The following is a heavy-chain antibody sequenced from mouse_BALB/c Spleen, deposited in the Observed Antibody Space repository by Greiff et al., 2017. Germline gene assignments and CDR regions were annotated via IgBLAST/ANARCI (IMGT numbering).Heavy chain of an antibody. Sequence: VQLQQSGPGLVKPSQSLSLTCTVTGYSITSDYAWNWIRQFPGNKLEWMGYISYSGSTSYNPSLKSRISITRDTSKNQFFLQLNSVTTEDTATYYCARRTYYYAMDYWGQGTSVTVSS. CDR2: ISYSGST. V-gene: IGHV3-2*02. CDR1: GYSITSDYA. CDR3: ARRTYYYAMDY. J-gene: IGHJ4*01.